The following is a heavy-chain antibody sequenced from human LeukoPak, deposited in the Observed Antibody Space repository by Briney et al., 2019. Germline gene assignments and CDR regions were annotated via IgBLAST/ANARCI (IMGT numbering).Heavy chain of an antibody. CDR2: IRQDGGEK. CDR1: GFTFSTYW. J-gene: IGHJ4*02. V-gene: IGHV3-7*01. D-gene: IGHD3-10*01. Sequence: GGSLRLSCGASGFTFSTYWMSWVRQAPGKGLEWVGNIRQDGGEKNYVGSVRGRFTISRDNAKNSLYLQMNSLRDEDTAVYYCAEVHYGRVENDYWGQGTLVTVSS. CDR3: AEVHYGRVENDY.